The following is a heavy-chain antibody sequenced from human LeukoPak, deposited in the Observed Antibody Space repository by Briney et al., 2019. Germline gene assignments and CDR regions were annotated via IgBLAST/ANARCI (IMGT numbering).Heavy chain of an antibody. CDR1: GYTFSGHY. D-gene: IGHD3-10*01. J-gene: IGHJ4*02. CDR3: ARDRVGDGFTEYYFDY. V-gene: IGHV1-2*06. CDR2: INRNNGAT. Sequence: GASVKVSCKASGYTFSGHYMHWVRQAPGQGLEWMGRINRNNGATTYAQKFQGRVTMTRDTSISTAYMELTRLRSDDTAVYFCARDRVGDGFTEYYFDYWGQGTLVTVSS.